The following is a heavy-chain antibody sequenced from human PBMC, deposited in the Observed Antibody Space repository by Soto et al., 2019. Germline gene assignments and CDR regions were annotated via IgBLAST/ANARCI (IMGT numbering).Heavy chain of an antibody. V-gene: IGHV5-10-1*01. CDR3: ARQIYDSDTGPNFQYYFDS. CDR1: GYSFAGYW. Sequence: GETLKISCKGSGYSFAGYWITWVRQKPGKGLEWMGRIDPSDSQTYYSPSFRGHVTISVTKSITTVFLQWSSLRASDTAMYYCARQIYDSDTGPNFQYYFDSWGQGTLVTVSS. J-gene: IGHJ4*02. D-gene: IGHD3-22*01. CDR2: IDPSDSQT.